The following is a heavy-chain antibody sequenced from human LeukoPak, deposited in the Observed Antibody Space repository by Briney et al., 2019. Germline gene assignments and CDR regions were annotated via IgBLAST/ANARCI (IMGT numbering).Heavy chain of an antibody. J-gene: IGHJ3*02. CDR3: ARLRYFDRYNDAFDI. D-gene: IGHD3-9*01. Sequence: SETLSLTCTVSGGSISSYYWSWIRQPPGKGLEWIGYIYNSGSTNYNPSLKSRVTISVDTSKNQFSLKLSSVTAADTAVYYCARLRYFDRYNDAFDIWGQGTMVTVSS. V-gene: IGHV4-59*01. CDR1: GGSISSYY. CDR2: IYNSGST.